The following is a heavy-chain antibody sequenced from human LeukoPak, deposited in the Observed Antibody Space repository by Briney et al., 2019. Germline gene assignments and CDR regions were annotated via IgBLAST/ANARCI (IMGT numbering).Heavy chain of an antibody. CDR3: ARGSGIVVVPDYYYYMDV. CDR1: GGTVSSYA. D-gene: IGHD2-2*01. Sequence: SVKLSCKASGGTVSSYAISWVRQAPGKGLEWMGGIIPIFGTANYAQKFQGRVTITTDESTSTAYMELSSLRSEDTAVYYCARGSGIVVVPDYYYYMDVWGKGTTVTVSS. CDR2: IIPIFGTA. J-gene: IGHJ6*03. V-gene: IGHV1-69*05.